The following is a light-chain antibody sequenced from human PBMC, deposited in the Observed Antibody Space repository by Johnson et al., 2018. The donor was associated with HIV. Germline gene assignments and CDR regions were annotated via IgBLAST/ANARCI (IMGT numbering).Light chain of an antibody. CDR3: GTWDSSLSAGV. V-gene: IGLV1-51*02. Sequence: QSVLTQPPSVSAAPGQKVTISCSGSSSNIGNNYVSWYQQLPGTAPKLLIHENKKRPSGIPDRFSGSKSGTSATLGITGLQTGDEADYYCGTWDSSLSAGVFGTGTKVTVL. CDR1: SSNIGNNY. CDR2: ENK. J-gene: IGLJ1*01.